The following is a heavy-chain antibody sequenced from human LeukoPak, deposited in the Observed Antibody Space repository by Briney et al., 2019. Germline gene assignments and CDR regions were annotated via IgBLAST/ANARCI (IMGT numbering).Heavy chain of an antibody. CDR3: AKDRDIVATSYFDY. D-gene: IGHD5-12*01. CDR1: GFTFSSYS. CDR2: ISSSSSSYI. Sequence: GGSLRLSCAASGFTFSSYSMNWVRQAPGKGLEWVSSISSSSSSYIYYADSVKGRFTISRDNSKNTLYLQMNSLRAEDTAVYYCAKDRDIVATSYFDYWGQGTLVTVSS. V-gene: IGHV3-21*01. J-gene: IGHJ4*02.